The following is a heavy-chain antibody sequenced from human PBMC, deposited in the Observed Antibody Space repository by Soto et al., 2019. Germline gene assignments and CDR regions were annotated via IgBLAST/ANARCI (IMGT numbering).Heavy chain of an antibody. Sequence: SETLSLTCTVSGGSISGYYWSWIRQPAGKGLEYIGRVYSSGSTNYSASLNSRVTMSVDTSQNQFSLELSSVTAADTAVYYCARVQYSSGSFRWFDPWGQGTLVTVSS. CDR1: GGSISGYY. D-gene: IGHD6-19*01. CDR2: VYSSGST. V-gene: IGHV4-4*07. J-gene: IGHJ5*02. CDR3: ARVQYSSGSFRWFDP.